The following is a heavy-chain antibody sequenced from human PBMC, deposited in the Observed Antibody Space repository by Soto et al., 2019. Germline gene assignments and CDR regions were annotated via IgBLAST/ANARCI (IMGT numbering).Heavy chain of an antibody. Sequence: PGGSLRLSCAASGFTFSSYGMHWVRQAPGKGLEWVAIISYDEINKYYADSVKGRFTISRDNSKNTLYLQMNSPRAEDTAVYYCAKSVYNWNDGFFDYWGQGTLVTVSS. CDR3: AKSVYNWNDGFFDY. CDR1: GFTFSSYG. CDR2: ISYDEINK. J-gene: IGHJ4*02. D-gene: IGHD1-1*01. V-gene: IGHV3-30*18.